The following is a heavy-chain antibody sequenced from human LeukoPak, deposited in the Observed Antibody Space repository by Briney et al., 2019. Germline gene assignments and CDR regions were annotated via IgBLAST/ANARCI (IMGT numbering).Heavy chain of an antibody. J-gene: IGHJ6*03. D-gene: IGHD1-26*01. V-gene: IGHV3-21*01. CDR2: ITSTSSYI. Sequence: GGSLRLSCAASGFTFSNYNMNWVRQAPGKGLEWVSSITSTSSYIYYADSVKGRFTISRDNAKNSLYLQMNSLRAEDTALYFCARDPYSGNYGNYYYYYMDVWGKGTTVTIS. CDR1: GFTFSNYN. CDR3: ARDPYSGNYGNYYYYYMDV.